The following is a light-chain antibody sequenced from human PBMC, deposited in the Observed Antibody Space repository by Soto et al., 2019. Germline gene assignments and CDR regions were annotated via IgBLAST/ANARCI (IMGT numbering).Light chain of an antibody. CDR2: EVN. CDR3: SSFTSSSTQV. V-gene: IGLV2-14*01. CDR1: SSDVGGYNY. J-gene: IGLJ3*02. Sequence: QSVLTQPASVSGSLGQSITISCTGTSSDVGGYNYVSWYQQHPGKVPKLMIYEVNNRPSGVSNRFSGSKSANTASLTISGLQADDEADYFSSSFTSSSTQVFGGGTQLTVL.